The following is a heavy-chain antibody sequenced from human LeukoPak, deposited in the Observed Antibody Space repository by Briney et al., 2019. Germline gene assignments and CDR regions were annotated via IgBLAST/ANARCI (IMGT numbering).Heavy chain of an antibody. J-gene: IGHJ5*02. CDR2: INWNGGST. Sequence: GGSLRLSCAASGFTFDDYGMSWVRQAPGKGLEWVSGINWNGGSTGYADSVKGRFTISRDNAKNSLYLQMNSLRAEDSAVYYCARVYSTIFGVVRNWFDPWGQGTLVTLSS. D-gene: IGHD3-3*01. V-gene: IGHV3-20*04. CDR3: ARVYSTIFGVVRNWFDP. CDR1: GFTFDDYG.